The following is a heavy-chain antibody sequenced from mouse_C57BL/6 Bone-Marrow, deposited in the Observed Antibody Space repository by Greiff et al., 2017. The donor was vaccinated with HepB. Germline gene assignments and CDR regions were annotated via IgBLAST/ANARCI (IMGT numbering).Heavy chain of an antibody. V-gene: IGHV12-3*01. CDR3: AGDRYYYGSSYDAMDY. J-gene: IGHJ4*01. D-gene: IGHD1-1*01. CDR1: GFPITSGYY. CDR2: ITHSGET. Sequence: VQRVESGPGLVKPSQSLFLTCSITGFPITSGYYWIWIRQSPGKPLEWMGYITHSGETFYNPSLQSPISITRETSKNQFFLQLNSVTTEDTAMYYCAGDRYYYGSSYDAMDYWGQGTSVTVSS.